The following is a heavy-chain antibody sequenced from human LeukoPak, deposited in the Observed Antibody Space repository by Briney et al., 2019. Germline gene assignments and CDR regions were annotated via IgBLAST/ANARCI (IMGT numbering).Heavy chain of an antibody. CDR1: GGSISSGSYY. CDR2: IYTSGST. CDR3: ASVPLWELNGAFDI. J-gene: IGHJ3*02. D-gene: IGHD1-26*01. V-gene: IGHV4-61*02. Sequence: SQTLSLTCTVSGGSISSGSYYWSWIRQPAGKGLEWIGRIYTSGSTNYNPSLKSRVTISVDTSKNQFSLKLSSVTAADTAVYYCASVPLWELNGAFDIWGQGTMVTVSS.